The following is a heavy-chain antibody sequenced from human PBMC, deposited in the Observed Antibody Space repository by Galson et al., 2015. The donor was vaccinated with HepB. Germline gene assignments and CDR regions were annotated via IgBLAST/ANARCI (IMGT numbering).Heavy chain of an antibody. D-gene: IGHD6-19*01. J-gene: IGHJ4*02. Sequence: SLRLSCAASGFTFRGYGMTWVRQAPGKGLEWVSSISGNGDNTYYADSVKGRFTISRDNSKNTLYLQMNNLRAEDTAVYYCAKDWAQSRDWRNSPLFDHWGQGTLVTVSS. V-gene: IGHV3-23*01. CDR2: ISGNGDNT. CDR3: AKDWAQSRDWRNSPLFDH. CDR1: GFTFRGYG.